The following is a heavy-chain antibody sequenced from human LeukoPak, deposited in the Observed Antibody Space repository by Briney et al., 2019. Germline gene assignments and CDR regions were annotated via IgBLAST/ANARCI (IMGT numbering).Heavy chain of an antibody. CDR3: ARGYDSSGYYFDY. Sequence: PSETLSLTCTVSGGSISSGGYYWVWIRQHPGKGLEWIGCIYYCGSTYYNPFLKTRVTISVDTSKHQFSLKLNSVTATDTAVYYCARGYDSSGYYFDYWGQGTLVTVSS. J-gene: IGHJ4*02. CDR1: GGSISSGGYY. D-gene: IGHD3-22*01. V-gene: IGHV4-31*03. CDR2: IYYCGST.